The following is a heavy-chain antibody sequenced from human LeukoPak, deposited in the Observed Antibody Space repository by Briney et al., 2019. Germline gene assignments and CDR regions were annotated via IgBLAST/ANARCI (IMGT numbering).Heavy chain of an antibody. D-gene: IGHD3-10*01. Sequence: GGSLRLSCAASGFTLSSFAMHWVRQAPGKGLEWVAVISYDGNTKYYADSVKGRSTISRDNSKNTLYLQMNSLRAEDTAIYYCRSGTDAFDYWGQGTLVTVSS. V-gene: IGHV3-30*04. CDR2: ISYDGNTK. CDR1: GFTLSSFA. CDR3: RSGTDAFDY. J-gene: IGHJ4*02.